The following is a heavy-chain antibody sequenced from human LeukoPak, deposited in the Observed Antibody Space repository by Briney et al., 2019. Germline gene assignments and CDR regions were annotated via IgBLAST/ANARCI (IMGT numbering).Heavy chain of an antibody. J-gene: IGHJ4*02. CDR3: ARVYERGYIDY. CDR1: GFSFDDYA. D-gene: IGHD2-15*01. V-gene: IGHV3-9*01. Sequence: PGGSLRLSCVASGFSFDDYAMHWVRQAPGKGLEWVSGINWNSGSIGYADSVKGRFTISRDNAKNSLYLQMNSLRAEDTAVYYCARVYERGYIDYWGQGTLVTVSS. CDR2: INWNSGSI.